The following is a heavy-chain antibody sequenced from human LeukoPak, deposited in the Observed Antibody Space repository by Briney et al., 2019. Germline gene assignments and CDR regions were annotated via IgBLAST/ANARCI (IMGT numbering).Heavy chain of an antibody. CDR2: IYYSGST. CDR3: ARELYYYDSSGYSNWFDP. D-gene: IGHD3-22*01. J-gene: IGHJ5*02. V-gene: IGHV4-31*03. Sequence: SETLSLTCTVSGGSIRSSYYYWSWIRQHPGKGLEWIGYIYYSGSTYYNPSLKSRVTISVDTSKNQFSLKLSSVTAADTAVYYCARELYYYDSSGYSNWFDPWGQGTLVTVSS. CDR1: GGSIRSSYYY.